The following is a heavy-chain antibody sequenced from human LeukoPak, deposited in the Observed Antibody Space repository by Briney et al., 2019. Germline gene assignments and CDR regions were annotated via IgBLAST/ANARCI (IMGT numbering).Heavy chain of an antibody. CDR3: TTVKGAAGTFGTYFDY. Sequence: GGRLRLSCAASGFTFSNAWMSWVRQAPGKGLEWVGRILIKTDGGTTDDAAPVKGRFTISRDDSKNTLYLQMNSLKTEDTAVYYCTTVKGAAGTFGTYFDYWGQGTLVTVSS. CDR2: ILIKTDGGTT. J-gene: IGHJ4*02. V-gene: IGHV3-15*01. CDR1: GFTFSNAW. D-gene: IGHD3-16*01.